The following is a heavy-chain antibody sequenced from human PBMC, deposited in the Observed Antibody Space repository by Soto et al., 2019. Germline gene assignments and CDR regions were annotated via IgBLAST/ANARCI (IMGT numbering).Heavy chain of an antibody. J-gene: IGHJ6*02. CDR2: TYYRTRWYN. Sequence: PSQTLSLTCAISGDTVSSNRAAWNWIRQSPSRGLEWLGRTYYRTRWYNDYAVSVKGRITINPDPSRNQFSLQLNSVTPEATAVYYCAAATRGYLYYCLDVWGQGTTVTVSS. CDR1: GDTVSSNRAA. V-gene: IGHV6-1*01. CDR3: AAATRGYLYYCLDV. D-gene: IGHD5-12*01.